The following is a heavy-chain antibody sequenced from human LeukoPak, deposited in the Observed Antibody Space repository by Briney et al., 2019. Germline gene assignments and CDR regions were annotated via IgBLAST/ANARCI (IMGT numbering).Heavy chain of an antibody. CDR2: ISGSGGST. D-gene: IGHD2-21*02. CDR3: AKDASTAPPIYYYYYMDV. CDR1: GFTFSSYA. V-gene: IGHV3-23*01. Sequence: GGSLRLSCAASGFTFSSYAMGWVRQAPGEGLEWVSSISGSGGSTYYADSVKGRFTISRDNSKNTLSLQINSLRAEDTAVYYCAKDASTAPPIYYYYYMDVWGKGTTVTVSS. J-gene: IGHJ6*03.